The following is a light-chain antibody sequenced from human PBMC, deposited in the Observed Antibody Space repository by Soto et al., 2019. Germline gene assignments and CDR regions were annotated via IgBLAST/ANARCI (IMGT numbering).Light chain of an antibody. J-gene: IGLJ3*02. CDR3: CSYAGSYTWV. Sequence: QSVLTQPRSVSGSPGQSLTISCTGTSSDIGDYNYVSWYQQHPGKAPKLLIHDGSKRPSGVPDRFSGSKSGNTASLTISGLQAEDEADYYCCSYAGSYTWVFGGGTKVTVL. V-gene: IGLV2-11*01. CDR1: SSDIGDYNY. CDR2: DGS.